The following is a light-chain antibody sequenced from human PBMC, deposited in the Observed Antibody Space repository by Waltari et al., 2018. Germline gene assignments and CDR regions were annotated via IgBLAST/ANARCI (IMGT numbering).Light chain of an antibody. CDR1: QSVLYSSNNKNY. CDR3: QQYYSIPLT. V-gene: IGKV4-1*01. J-gene: IGKJ4*01. Sequence: DIVMTQSADSLAVSLGERATINCKSSQSVLYSSNNKNYLAWYQQKPGQPPKLLIYWASTRESGVPDRCTGSGSGTDFTLTISSLQAEDVAVYYCQQYYSIPLTFGGGTKVAIK. CDR2: WAS.